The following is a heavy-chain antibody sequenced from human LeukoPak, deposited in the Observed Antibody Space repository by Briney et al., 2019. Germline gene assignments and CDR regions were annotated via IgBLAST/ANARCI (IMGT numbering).Heavy chain of an antibody. CDR1: GYTFINSW. CDR2: IYPGDSDT. Sequence: GESLKISCKGSGYTFINSWIGWVRQMPGKGLEWMGIIYPGDSDTRYSPSFQGQVTISADKSISTAYLQWGSLKASDAAMYYCAKMGAKTGQLDYWGQGTLVTVSS. J-gene: IGHJ4*02. CDR3: AKMGAKTGQLDY. D-gene: IGHD1-26*01. V-gene: IGHV5-51*01.